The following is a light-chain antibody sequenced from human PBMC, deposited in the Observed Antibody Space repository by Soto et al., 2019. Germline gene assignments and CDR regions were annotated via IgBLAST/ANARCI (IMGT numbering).Light chain of an antibody. Sequence: DIQMTQSPSTLSASVGDRVTISCRASQSISSWLAWYQQKPGKAPKVLISKASTLQSGVPSRFSGSQSATEFTLTVSSLQPDDFATYYCQQYHSYPYTFGQGTKLEIE. CDR3: QQYHSYPYT. CDR2: KAS. CDR1: QSISSW. V-gene: IGKV1-5*03. J-gene: IGKJ2*01.